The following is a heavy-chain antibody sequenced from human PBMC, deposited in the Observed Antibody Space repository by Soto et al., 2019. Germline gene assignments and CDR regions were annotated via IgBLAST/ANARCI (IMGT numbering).Heavy chain of an antibody. J-gene: IGHJ4*01. CDR1: GFTFSGYW. V-gene: IGHV3-53*01. CDR2: MYAGGDT. D-gene: IGHD2-21*01. CDR3: VSRIPSWVFDY. Sequence: GGSLRLSCAASGFTFSGYWMHCVRQAPGKGLVWVSVMYAGGDTHYADSVKGRFTISRDKSENTLYLQMNSLRDEDTGVYFCVSRIPSWVFDYWGLGTLVTVSS.